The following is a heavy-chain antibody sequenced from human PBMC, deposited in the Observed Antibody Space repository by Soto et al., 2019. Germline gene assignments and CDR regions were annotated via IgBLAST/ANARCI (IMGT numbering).Heavy chain of an antibody. CDR2: ISYDGSNK. D-gene: IGHD5-12*01. J-gene: IGHJ4*02. CDR1: GFTFSSYG. Sequence: PGGSLRLSCAASGFTFSSYGMHWVRQAPGKGLEWVAVISYDGSNKYYADSVKGRFTISRDNSKNTLYLQMNSLRAEDTAVYYCAKNRREGGYNSGPSDYWGQGTLVTAPQ. CDR3: AKNRREGGYNSGPSDY. V-gene: IGHV3-30*18.